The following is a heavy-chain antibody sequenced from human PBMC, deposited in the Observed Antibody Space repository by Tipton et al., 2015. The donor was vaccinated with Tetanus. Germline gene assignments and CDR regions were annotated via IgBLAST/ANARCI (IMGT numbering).Heavy chain of an antibody. CDR3: ARAPNRISRAYDY. CDR2: VSFDGNAK. Sequence: SLRLSCAASGFTFNNYAMHWVRQAPGKGLEWVGVVSFDGNAKYYADSVKGRLTISRDNSNDTLYLQVNSLRSEDTAVYYCARAPNRISRAYDYWGQGTQIIVSS. J-gene: IGHJ4*02. V-gene: IGHV3-30-3*01. D-gene: IGHD1-14*01. CDR1: GFTFNNYA.